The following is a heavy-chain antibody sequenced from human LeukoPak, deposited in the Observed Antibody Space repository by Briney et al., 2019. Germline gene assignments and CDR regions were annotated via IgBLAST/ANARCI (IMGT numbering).Heavy chain of an antibody. CDR1: GGLITRTNC. Sequence: PPVTLSLTCGVSGGLITRTNCLSSLGQPAGQGLGGIGKLSLPGRTNYNPSLIGGVMMSLDEYRKQRSLTLTAVTAAETALYYCTRESGPSCPFGYWGQGTLVVVPA. V-gene: IGHV4-4*03. D-gene: IGHD1-26*01. CDR3: TRESGPSCPFGY. CDR2: LSLPGRT. J-gene: IGHJ4*02.